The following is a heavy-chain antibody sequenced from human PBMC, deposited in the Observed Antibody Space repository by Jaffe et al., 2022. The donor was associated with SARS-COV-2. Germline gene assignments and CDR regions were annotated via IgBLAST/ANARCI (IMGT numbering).Heavy chain of an antibody. Sequence: QVQLQESGPGLVKPSQTLSLTCTVSGGSISSGSYYWSWIRQPAGKGLEWIGRIYTSGSTNYNPSLKSRVTISVDTSKNQFSLKLSSVTAADTAVYYCAREYRYCSSTSCYRPNWFDPWGQGTLVTVSS. V-gene: IGHV4-61*02. CDR2: IYTSGST. J-gene: IGHJ5*02. CDR3: AREYRYCSSTSCYRPNWFDP. CDR1: GGSISSGSYY. D-gene: IGHD2-2*02.